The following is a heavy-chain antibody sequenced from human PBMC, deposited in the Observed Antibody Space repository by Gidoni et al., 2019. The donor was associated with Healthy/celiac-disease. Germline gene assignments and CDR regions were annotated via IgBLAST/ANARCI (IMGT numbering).Heavy chain of an antibody. CDR1: GGSISSSSYY. Sequence: QLQLQESGPGLVKPSETLSLTCTVSGGSISSSSYYWGWIRQPPGKGLEWIGSIYYSGSTYYNPSLKSRDTISVDTSKNQFSLKLSSVTAADTAVYYCASLTAVVHTPKAFDIWGQGTMVTVSS. CDR2: IYYSGST. CDR3: ASLTAVVHTPKAFDI. D-gene: IGHD3-22*01. J-gene: IGHJ3*02. V-gene: IGHV4-39*01.